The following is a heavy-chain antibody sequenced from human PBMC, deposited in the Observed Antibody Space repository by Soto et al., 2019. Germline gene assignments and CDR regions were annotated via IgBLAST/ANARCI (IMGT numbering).Heavy chain of an antibody. CDR3: ARGVGYCSGGSCQRPCGMDV. CDR2: INPNSGGT. V-gene: IGHV1-2*04. J-gene: IGHJ6*02. CDR1: GYSFTGYY. D-gene: IGHD2-15*01. Sequence: GPSVKGSCKASGYSFTGYYMHWVRQAPGQGLEWMGWINPNSGGTNYAQKFQGWVTMTRDTSISTAYMELSRLRSDDTAVYYCARGVGYCSGGSCQRPCGMDVWG.